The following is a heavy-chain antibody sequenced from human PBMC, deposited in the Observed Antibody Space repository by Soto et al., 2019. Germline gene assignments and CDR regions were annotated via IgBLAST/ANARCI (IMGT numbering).Heavy chain of an antibody. V-gene: IGHV1-46*01. CDR2: INPSGGST. CDR3: ARGWKQQLSPNNWFDP. D-gene: IGHD6-13*01. Sequence: GASVKVSCNESRYTFASYYMHWVRHAAGQGLEWMGIINPSGGSTSYAQKFQGRVTMTRGTSTSTVYMELSSLRSEDTAVYYCARGWKQQLSPNNWFDPWGQGTLVTVSS. CDR1: RYTFASYY. J-gene: IGHJ5*02.